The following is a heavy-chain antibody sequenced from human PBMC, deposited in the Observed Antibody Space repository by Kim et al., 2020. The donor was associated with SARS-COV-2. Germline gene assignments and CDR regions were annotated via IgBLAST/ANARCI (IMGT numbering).Heavy chain of an antibody. CDR1: GYTLTELS. CDR3: ATKSSHRPRDTFGGVTDYDY. Sequence: ASVKVSCKVSGYTLTELSMHWVRQAPGKGLEWMGGFDPEYGETIYAQKFQGRVTITEDTSTDTAYMELSSLRSEDTAVYYCATKSSHRPRDTFGGVTDYDYWGQRTLVTVSS. D-gene: IGHD3-16*01. CDR2: FDPEYGET. J-gene: IGHJ4*02. V-gene: IGHV1-24*01.